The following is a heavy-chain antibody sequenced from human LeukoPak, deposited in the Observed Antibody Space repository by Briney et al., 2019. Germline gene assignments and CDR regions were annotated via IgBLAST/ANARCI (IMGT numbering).Heavy chain of an antibody. V-gene: IGHV3-23*01. D-gene: IGHD2-15*01. J-gene: IGHJ4*02. CDR1: GFTFGSYA. Sequence: PGGSLRLSCAASGFTFGSYAMYWVRQAPGKGREWGSGIFGRGGSALYGDSVKGRFTIPRDHSEHTVYLQRDSLRAEDTATYYCAKTTTGYSSGRYPAWPIDYWGQGTLVTVSS. CDR3: AKTTTGYSSGRYPAWPIDY. CDR2: IFGRGGSA.